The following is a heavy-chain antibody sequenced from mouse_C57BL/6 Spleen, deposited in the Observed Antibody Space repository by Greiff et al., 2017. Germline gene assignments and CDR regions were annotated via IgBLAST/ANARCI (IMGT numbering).Heavy chain of an antibody. Sequence: VKLMESGAELVKPGASVKISCKASGYAFSSYWMNWVKQRPGKGLEWIGQIYPGDGDTNYNGKFKGKATLTADKSSSTAYMQLSSLTSEDSAVYFCARSMDYGSSDGYWGQGTTLTVSS. J-gene: IGHJ2*01. V-gene: IGHV1-80*01. CDR2: IYPGDGDT. CDR3: ARSMDYGSSDGY. CDR1: GYAFSSYW. D-gene: IGHD1-1*01.